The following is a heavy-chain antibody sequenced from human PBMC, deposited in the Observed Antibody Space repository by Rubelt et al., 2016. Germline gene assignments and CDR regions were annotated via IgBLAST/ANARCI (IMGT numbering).Heavy chain of an antibody. CDR2: INAGNGNT. CDR3: ARAQRIRLLMVYAPTFDY. D-gene: IGHD2-8*01. V-gene: IGHV1-3*01. Sequence: QVQLVQSGAEVKKPGASVKVSCKASGYTFTSYAMHWVRQAPGQRLEWMGWINAGNGNTKYSQKFQGRGTITRDTPASTAYMELSSLRSEDTAVYYCARAQRIRLLMVYAPTFDYWGQGTLVTVSS. J-gene: IGHJ4*02. CDR1: GYTFTSYA.